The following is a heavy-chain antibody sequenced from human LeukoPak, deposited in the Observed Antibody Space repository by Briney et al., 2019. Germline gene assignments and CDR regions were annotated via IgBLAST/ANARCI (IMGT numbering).Heavy chain of an antibody. V-gene: IGHV3-7*01. D-gene: IGHD3-3*01. Sequence: PGGSLRLSCAASGFTFSSYWMSWVRQAPGKGLEWVANIKQDGSEKYYVDSVKGRFTISRDNAKNSLYLQMNSLRAEDTAVYYCARDERYYDFWSGYYYWYYYYGMDVWGQGTTVTVSS. CDR3: ARDERYYDFWSGYYYWYYYYGMDV. CDR1: GFTFSSYW. CDR2: IKQDGSEK. J-gene: IGHJ6*02.